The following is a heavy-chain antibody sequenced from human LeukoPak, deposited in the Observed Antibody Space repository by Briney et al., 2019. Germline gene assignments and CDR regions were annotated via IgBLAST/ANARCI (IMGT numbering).Heavy chain of an antibody. V-gene: IGHV1-46*01. D-gene: IGHD6-19*01. Sequence: GASVKVSCKASGYTFTSYYMHWVRQAPGQGLEWVGIINPSGGSTSYAQKFQGRVTMTRDTSTSTVYMELSSVRSEDTAVYYCASEGIAVAGTHPYYYYGMDVWGQGTTVTVSS. CDR2: INPSGGST. J-gene: IGHJ6*02. CDR1: GYTFTSYY. CDR3: ASEGIAVAGTHPYYYYGMDV.